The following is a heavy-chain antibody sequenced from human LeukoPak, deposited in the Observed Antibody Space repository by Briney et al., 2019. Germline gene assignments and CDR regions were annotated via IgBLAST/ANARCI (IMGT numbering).Heavy chain of an antibody. CDR1: GGSISNYY. CDR3: ARIGSSGWPNFDY. V-gene: IGHV4-59*01. Sequence: SETLSLTCTVSGGSISNYYWSWLRQPPGKGLEWIGSIYYSGSTNYNSSLKSRVTISVDTSKNQFSLKLSSVTAADTAAYYCARIGSSGWPNFDYWGQGTLVTVSS. D-gene: IGHD6-19*01. J-gene: IGHJ4*02. CDR2: IYYSGST.